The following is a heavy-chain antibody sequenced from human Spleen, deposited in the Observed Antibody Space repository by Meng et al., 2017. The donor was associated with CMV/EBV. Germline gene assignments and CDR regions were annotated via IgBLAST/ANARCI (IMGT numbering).Heavy chain of an antibody. J-gene: IGHJ5*02. CDR2: IKEDGSDI. CDR3: ARDQAWFGP. CDR1: GFTFSKYW. Sequence: GESLKISCITSGFTFSKYWMTWVRQAPGKGLELVANIKEDGSDIHYIGSVKGRFTISRDNAKNSLYLQMNSLRVEDTAVYFCARDQAWFGPWGHGTLVTVSS. V-gene: IGHV3-7*01.